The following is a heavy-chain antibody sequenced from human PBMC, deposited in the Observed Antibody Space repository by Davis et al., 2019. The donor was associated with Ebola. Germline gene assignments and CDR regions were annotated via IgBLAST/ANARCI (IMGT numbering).Heavy chain of an antibody. V-gene: IGHV3-48*04. CDR1: GFTFSDYS. CDR3: ARDRLGYGDYDH. CDR2: ISSGSGTI. J-gene: IGHJ4*02. Sequence: GGSLRLSCVGSGFTFSDYSLNWVRQAPGKGLEWVSYISSGSGTIHYADSVKGRFTISRDNAKNSLYLQMNTLRAEDTAVYYCARDRLGYGDYDHWGQGTLVTVSS. D-gene: IGHD4-17*01.